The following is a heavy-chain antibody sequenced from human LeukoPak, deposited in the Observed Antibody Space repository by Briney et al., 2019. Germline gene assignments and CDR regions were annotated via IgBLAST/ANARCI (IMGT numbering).Heavy chain of an antibody. CDR3: ARPGSPTYYYDSSHNWFDP. J-gene: IGHJ5*02. CDR2: IIPIFGTA. Sequence: ASVKVSCKASGGTFSSYAISWVRQAPGQGLEWMGGIIPIFGTANYAQKFQGRVTMTRDTSTSTVYMELSSLRSEDTAVYYCARPGSPTYYYDSSHNWFDPWGQGTLVTVSS. D-gene: IGHD3-22*01. V-gene: IGHV1-69*05. CDR1: GGTFSSYA.